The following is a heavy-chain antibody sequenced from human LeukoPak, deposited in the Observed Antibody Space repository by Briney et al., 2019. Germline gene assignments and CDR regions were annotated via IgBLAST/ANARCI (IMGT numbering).Heavy chain of an antibody. Sequence: SVKVSXKASGGTFSSYAISWVRQAPGQGLEWMGRIIPIFGTANYAQKFQGRVTITTDESTSTAYMELSSLRSEDTAVYYCARVGGYSYGSHFDYWGQGTLVTVSS. V-gene: IGHV1-69*05. CDR2: IIPIFGTA. CDR1: GGTFSSYA. CDR3: ARVGGYSYGSHFDY. J-gene: IGHJ4*02. D-gene: IGHD5-18*01.